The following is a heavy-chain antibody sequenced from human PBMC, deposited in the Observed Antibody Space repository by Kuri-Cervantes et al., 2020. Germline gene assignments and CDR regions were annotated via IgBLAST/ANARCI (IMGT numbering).Heavy chain of an antibody. CDR3: GRVRGGYSGDAFDL. J-gene: IGHJ3*01. CDR2: IRYDAKNQ. CDR1: GLTFSHFG. D-gene: IGHD1-1*01. Sequence: GESLKISCAASGLTFSHFGMHWVRQAPGKGLEWVAYIRYDAKNQYYADSVKGRFTISRDNSKNMLYLQMNSLRVEDMALYYCGRVRGGYSGDAFDLWGRGTTVTVSS. V-gene: IGHV3-30*02.